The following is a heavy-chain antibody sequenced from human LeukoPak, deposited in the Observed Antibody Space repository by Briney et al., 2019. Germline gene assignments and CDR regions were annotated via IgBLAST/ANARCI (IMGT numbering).Heavy chain of an antibody. D-gene: IGHD3-10*01. CDR3: ARGGVRERSESESYTDV. Sequence: GGSLRLSCAASGFTFSSYWMSWVRQAPGKGLEWVANIKQDGSEKYYVDSVKGRFTISRDNAKNSLYLQMNSLRAEDTAVYYCARGGVRERSESESYTDVWGQGTTVTVSS. CDR2: IKQDGSEK. J-gene: IGHJ6*02. V-gene: IGHV3-7*01. CDR1: GFTFSSYW.